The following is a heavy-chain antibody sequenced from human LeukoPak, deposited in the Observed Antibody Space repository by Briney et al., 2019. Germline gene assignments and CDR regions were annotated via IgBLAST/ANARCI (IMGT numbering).Heavy chain of an antibody. V-gene: IGHV1-2*04. D-gene: IGHD2-15*01. J-gene: IGHJ2*01. CDR3: ARSGYCSGGSCYYWYFDL. CDR2: INPNSGGT. Sequence: GASVKVSCKASGYTFTGYYMHWVRQAPGQGLEWMGWINPNSGGTNYAQKFQGWVTMTRDTSISTAYMELSRLRSDDTAVYYCARSGYCSGGSCYYWYFDLWGRGTLVTVSS. CDR1: GYTFTGYY.